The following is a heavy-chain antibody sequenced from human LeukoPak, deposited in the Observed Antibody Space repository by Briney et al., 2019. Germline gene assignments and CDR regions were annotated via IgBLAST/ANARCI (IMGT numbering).Heavy chain of an antibody. Sequence: GGSLRLSCAASGFTFSSYSMNWVRQAPGKGLEWVSSISSSSSYIYYADSVKGRFTISRDNAKNSLYLQMNSLRAEDTAVYYCARAPRYYYGSGSYKEAYYYYYMDVWGQGTLVTVSS. V-gene: IGHV3-21*01. J-gene: IGHJ6*03. CDR3: ARAPRYYYGSGSYKEAYYYYYMDV. D-gene: IGHD3-10*01. CDR1: GFTFSSYS. CDR2: ISSSSSYI.